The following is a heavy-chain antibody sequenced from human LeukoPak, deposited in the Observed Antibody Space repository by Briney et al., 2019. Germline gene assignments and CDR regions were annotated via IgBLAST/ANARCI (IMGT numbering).Heavy chain of an antibody. CDR1: GFTFSSYW. CDR2: INTDGSTT. Sequence: GGSLRLSCAASGFTFSSYWMHWVRQAPGKGLVWVSRINTDGSTTIYADSVKGRFTISRDNAKNTLYLQMNSLRAEDTAVYYCARVYWSIAAAGTRGLDYWGQGTLVTVSS. V-gene: IGHV3-74*01. D-gene: IGHD6-13*01. CDR3: ARVYWSIAAAGTRGLDY. J-gene: IGHJ4*02.